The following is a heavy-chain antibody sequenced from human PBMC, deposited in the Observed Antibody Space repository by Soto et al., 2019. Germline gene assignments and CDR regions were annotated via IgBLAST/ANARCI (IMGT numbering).Heavy chain of an antibody. CDR2: ISGSGGST. J-gene: IGHJ2*01. Sequence: EVQLLESGGGLVQPGGSLRLSCAASGFTFSSYAMSWVRQAPGKGLEWVSAISGSGGSTYYAASVKGRFTISRDNSKNTLYLQMNSLSAGDTAVYYCAERGWVNWYFDLWGRGTLVTVSS. CDR3: AERGWVNWYFDL. D-gene: IGHD3-16*01. CDR1: GFTFSSYA. V-gene: IGHV3-23*01.